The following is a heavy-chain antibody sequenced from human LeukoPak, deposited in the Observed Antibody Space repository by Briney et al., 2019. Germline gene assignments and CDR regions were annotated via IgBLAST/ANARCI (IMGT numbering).Heavy chain of an antibody. CDR1: GFTFSNYA. CDR3: ARDSDDFSIQHYVDS. CDR2: IWYDGSYK. D-gene: IGHD4-11*01. J-gene: IGHJ4*02. Sequence: GRSLRLSCAASGFTFSNYAMHWVRQAPGKGLEWVALIWYDGSYKFYGDSVKGRFTISRDNPKNTLYLQMNSLRAEDTAVYFCARDSDDFSIQHYVDSWGQGTLVTVSS. V-gene: IGHV3-33*01.